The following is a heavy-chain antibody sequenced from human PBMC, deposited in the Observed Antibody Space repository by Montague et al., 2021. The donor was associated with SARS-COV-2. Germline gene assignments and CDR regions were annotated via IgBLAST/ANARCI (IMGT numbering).Heavy chain of an antibody. CDR3: ARLGDGVVPSPILGVGPYYSYYYMDV. V-gene: IGHV4-34*01. D-gene: IGHD3-10*01. CDR1: GGSFSTYS. Sequence: SETLSLTCAVHGGSFSTYSWNWIRQPPGKGLEWIGEIHHGGSTNYNPSLKSRVTISADTSKNQFSLKLASVAAAEPAVYYCARLGDGVVPSPILGVGPYYSYYYMDVWGKGTTVTVSS. J-gene: IGHJ6*03. CDR2: IHHGGST.